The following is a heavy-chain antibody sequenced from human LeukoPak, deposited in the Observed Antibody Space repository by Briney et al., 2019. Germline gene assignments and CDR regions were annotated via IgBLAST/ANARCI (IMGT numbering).Heavy chain of an antibody. D-gene: IGHD4-11*01. CDR1: GGSISSYY. CDR3: ARGQDDYSSFYTWFDP. CDR2: IYYSGNT. Sequence: PSETLSLTCTVSGGSISSYYWSWIRQPPGKGLEYIGYIYYSGNTNSNPSLNSRVTISVDTSKNQFSLKLSSVTAADTAVYYCARGQDDYSSFYTWFDPWGQGTLVTVSS. V-gene: IGHV4-59*08. J-gene: IGHJ5*02.